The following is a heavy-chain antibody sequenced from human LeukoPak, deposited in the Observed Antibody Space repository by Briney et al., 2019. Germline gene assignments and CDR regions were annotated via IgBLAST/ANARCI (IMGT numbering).Heavy chain of an antibody. D-gene: IGHD4-17*01. CDR1: GYTFASYW. V-gene: IGHV5-51*01. CDR3: ARQAVTGLFSDF. CDR2: IYPVDSDT. J-gene: IGHJ4*02. Sequence: GESLRISCKGSGYTFASYWIGWVRQIPGKGLEWMGIIYPVDSDTRYSPSFQGQVTISVDKSIGTAYLQWSSLKASDTAMYFCARQAVTGLFSDFWAQGTLVAVSS.